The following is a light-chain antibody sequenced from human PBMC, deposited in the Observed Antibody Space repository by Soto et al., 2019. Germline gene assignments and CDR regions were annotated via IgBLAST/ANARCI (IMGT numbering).Light chain of an antibody. V-gene: IGKV3D-20*02. Sequence: EIVLTQSPGTLSLSPGERATLSCRASQSVSRSSFAWYQQKPGQAPRLLIYGASTRATGIPDRFSGSGSGTDFTLTISGLEPEDFAVYYCQQRSNWPPWTFGQGTRLEIK. J-gene: IGKJ5*01. CDR2: GAS. CDR1: QSVSRSS. CDR3: QQRSNWPPWT.